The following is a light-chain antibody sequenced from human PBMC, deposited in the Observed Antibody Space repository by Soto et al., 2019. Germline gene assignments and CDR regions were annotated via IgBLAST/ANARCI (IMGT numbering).Light chain of an antibody. V-gene: IGKV3-11*01. CDR3: QQRSNWLRT. CDR2: DAS. CDR1: QSVSSY. J-gene: IGKJ1*01. Sequence: EIVLTQSPAPLSLSPGERAPLSCRASQSVSSYLAWYQQKPGQAPRLLIYDASNRATGIPARFSGSGSGTDFTLTISSLEPEDFAVYYCQQRSNWLRTFGQGTKVDNK.